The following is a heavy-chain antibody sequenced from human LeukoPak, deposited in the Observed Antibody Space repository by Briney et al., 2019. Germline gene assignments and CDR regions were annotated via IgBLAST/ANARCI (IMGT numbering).Heavy chain of an antibody. CDR2: ISGSGGST. D-gene: IGHD3-22*01. CDR3: AKSGSSGYYPFDY. J-gene: IGHJ4*02. Sequence: PGGSLRLSCAASGFTFSSYAMSWVRQAPGKGLEWVSGISGSGGSTYYADSVKGRFTISRDNSKNTLYLQMNSLRAEDTAVYYCAKSGSSGYYPFDYWGQGTLVTVSS. V-gene: IGHV3-23*01. CDR1: GFTFSSYA.